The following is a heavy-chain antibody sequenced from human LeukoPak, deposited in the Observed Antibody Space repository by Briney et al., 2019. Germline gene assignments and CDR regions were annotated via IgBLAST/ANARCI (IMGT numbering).Heavy chain of an antibody. CDR3: ARVTAAAGTLFDY. D-gene: IGHD6-13*01. Sequence: PGGSLRLSCAASGFTFSSYAMHWVRQAPGKGLEWVAVISYDGSNKYYADSVKGRFTISRDNSKNTLYLQMNSLRAEDTAVYYCARVTAAAGTLFDYWGQGTLVTVSS. CDR2: ISYDGSNK. CDR1: GFTFSSYA. J-gene: IGHJ4*02. V-gene: IGHV3-30*04.